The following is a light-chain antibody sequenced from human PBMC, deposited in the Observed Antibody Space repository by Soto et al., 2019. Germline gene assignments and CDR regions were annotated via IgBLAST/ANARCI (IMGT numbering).Light chain of an antibody. CDR1: SGDVGAYNY. J-gene: IGLJ1*01. CDR3: SSYAGSNRV. Sequence: QSLLRQLASASGSPGQSVTISCTGTSGDVGAYNYISWYQQHPGKAPKLMIYEVSRRPSGVPDRFSGSKSGNTASLTVSGLQAADEADYYCSSYAGSNRVFGTGTTVTVL. CDR2: EVS. V-gene: IGLV2-8*01.